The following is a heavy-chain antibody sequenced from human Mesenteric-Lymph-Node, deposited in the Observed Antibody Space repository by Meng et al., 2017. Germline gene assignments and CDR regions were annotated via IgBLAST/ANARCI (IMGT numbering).Heavy chain of an antibody. CDR1: GGSFSGYY. Sequence: VQLQQWGAGLLKPSETLSLTCAVYGGSFSGYYWSWIRQPPGKGLEWIGEINHSGSTNYNPSLKSRVTISVDTSKNQFSLKLSSVTAADTAVYFCARTNYGDYNWFDPWGQGTLVTVSS. CDR3: ARTNYGDYNWFDP. CDR2: INHSGST. J-gene: IGHJ5*02. D-gene: IGHD4-17*01. V-gene: IGHV4-34*01.